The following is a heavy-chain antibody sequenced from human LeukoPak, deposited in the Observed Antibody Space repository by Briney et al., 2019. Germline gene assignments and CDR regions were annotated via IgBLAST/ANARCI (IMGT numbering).Heavy chain of an antibody. CDR3: ASGEVGVVYRAGGRYYYYYHAMDV. Sequence: VAPVKVSCKGSGYTLSNHAFSWVRQAPGQGLVWMGRISADNGNTNHAQKFQGRVSLTTDTSTSTAYMELRSLRSDDTAVYYCASGEVGVVYRAGGRYYYYYHAMDVWGQGTTVTVSS. CDR1: GYTLSNHA. V-gene: IGHV1-18*04. J-gene: IGHJ6*02. D-gene: IGHD2-15*01. CDR2: ISADNGNT.